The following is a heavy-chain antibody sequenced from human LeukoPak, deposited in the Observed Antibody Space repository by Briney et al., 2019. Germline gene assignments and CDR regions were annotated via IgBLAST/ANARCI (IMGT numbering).Heavy chain of an antibody. CDR1: GFTFSSYS. J-gene: IGHJ4*02. Sequence: PGGSLRLSCAASGFTFSSYSMNWVRQAPGKGLEWVSSISSSSSYIYYADSVKGRFTISRDNAKNPLYLQMNSLRAEDTAVYYCARDMRISVGAHPTFDYWGQGTLVTVSS. CDR2: ISSSSSYI. D-gene: IGHD1-26*01. V-gene: IGHV3-21*01. CDR3: ARDMRISVGAHPTFDY.